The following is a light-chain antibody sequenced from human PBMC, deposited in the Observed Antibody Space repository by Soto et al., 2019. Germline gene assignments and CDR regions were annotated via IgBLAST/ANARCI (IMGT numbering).Light chain of an antibody. CDR2: DAS. Sequence: EIVLTQSPATLSLSPGERATLSCRASQSVTTYLAWYQQKPGQAPRLLIYDASSRATGNPARFSGSGSGTDVTLTISSLEPEDFSFYYCLQRSNWPPLLSFGGGTKVEIK. CDR3: LQRSNWPPLLS. J-gene: IGKJ4*01. V-gene: IGKV3-11*01. CDR1: QSVTTY.